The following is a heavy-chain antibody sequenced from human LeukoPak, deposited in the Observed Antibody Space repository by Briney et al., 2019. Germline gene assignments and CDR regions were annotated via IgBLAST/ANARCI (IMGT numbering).Heavy chain of an antibody. D-gene: IGHD3-10*02. CDR1: GFTFSSCE. J-gene: IGHJ6*04. Sequence: GGSLRLSCAASGFTFSSCEMNWVRQAPGKGLEWVSYISSSGSTIYYADSVKGRFTISRDNAKNSLYLQMNSLRAEDTAVYYCAELGITMIGGVWGKGTTVAISS. CDR3: AELGITMIGGV. CDR2: ISSSGSTI. V-gene: IGHV3-48*03.